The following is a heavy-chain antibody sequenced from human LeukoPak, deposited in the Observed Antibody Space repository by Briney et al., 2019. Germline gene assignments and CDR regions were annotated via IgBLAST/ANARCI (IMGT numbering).Heavy chain of an antibody. CDR3: AKGPPAFSRDYGDYQD. Sequence: PGGSLRLSCAASGFTFSSYAMSWVRQAPGKGLEWVSAISGSGGSTYYADSVKGRFTISRDNSKNTLYLQMNSLRAEDTAVYYCAKGPPAFSRDYGDYQDWGQGTLVTVSS. V-gene: IGHV3-23*01. CDR1: GFTFSSYA. D-gene: IGHD4-17*01. CDR2: ISGSGGST. J-gene: IGHJ4*02.